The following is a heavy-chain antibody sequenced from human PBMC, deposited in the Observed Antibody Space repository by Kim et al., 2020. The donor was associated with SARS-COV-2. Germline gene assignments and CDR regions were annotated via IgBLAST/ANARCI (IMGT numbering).Heavy chain of an antibody. D-gene: IGHD3-22*01. CDR1: GGSFSGYY. CDR2: INHSGST. CDR3: ARGRSYYYDSSGYYYQCCFDY. J-gene: IGHJ4*02. V-gene: IGHV4-34*01. Sequence: SETLSLTCAVYGGSFSGYYWSWIRQPPGKGLEWIGEINHSGSTNYNPSLKSRVTISVDTSKNQFSLKLSSVTAADTAVYYCARGRSYYYDSSGYYYQCCFDYWGQGTLVTVSS.